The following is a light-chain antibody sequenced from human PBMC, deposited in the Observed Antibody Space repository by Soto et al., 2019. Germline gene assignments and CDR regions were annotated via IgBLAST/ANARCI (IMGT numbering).Light chain of an antibody. J-gene: IGKJ1*01. V-gene: IGKV3-20*01. CDR2: GAS. CDR3: QQYDSYRT. Sequence: EIVLTQSPGTLSLSPGERATLSCRASQSVSSNYLAWYQQKPGQAPRLLIYGASTRATGIPDRFSGSGSGTEFTLTISSLQSDDFATYYCQQYDSYRTFGQGTKVDIK. CDR1: QSVSSNY.